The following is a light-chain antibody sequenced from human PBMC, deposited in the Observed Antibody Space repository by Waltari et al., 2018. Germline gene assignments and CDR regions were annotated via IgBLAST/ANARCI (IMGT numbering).Light chain of an antibody. Sequence: QTVVTQEPSLSVSPGGTIPLTCDLTSGSVSTDYYPSWYKQNPGQAPRTLIYNTKSRSSGVPDRFSGSILGNKAALTITGAQADDESDYYCVLYMGRGVSVFGGGTKLTVL. CDR2: NTK. V-gene: IGLV8-61*01. CDR1: SGSVSTDYY. CDR3: VLYMGRGVSV. J-gene: IGLJ3*02.